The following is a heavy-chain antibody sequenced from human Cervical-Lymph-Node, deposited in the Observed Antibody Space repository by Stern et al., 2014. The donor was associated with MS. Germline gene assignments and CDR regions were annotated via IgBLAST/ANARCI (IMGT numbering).Heavy chain of an antibody. Sequence: DQLVESGGAVVQPGRSLRLSCAASGFTFSSYGMHWVRQAPGKGLEWATVISYDGNHKYYAASVKGRFTISRDNSKNTLHLQMNSVTPDDTAIYYCARDYEDTSMLFDHWGQGTLVTVSS. CDR2: ISYDGNHK. CDR3: ARDYEDTSMLFDH. D-gene: IGHD2-8*01. J-gene: IGHJ4*02. V-gene: IGHV3-30*03. CDR1: GFTFSSYG.